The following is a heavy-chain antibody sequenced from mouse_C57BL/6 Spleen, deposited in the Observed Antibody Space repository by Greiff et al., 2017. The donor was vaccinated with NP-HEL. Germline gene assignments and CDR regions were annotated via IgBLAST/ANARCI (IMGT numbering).Heavy chain of an antibody. J-gene: IGHJ3*01. V-gene: IGHV1-76*01. D-gene: IGHD3-3*01. Sequence: QVQLKQSGAELVRPGASVKLSCKASGYTFTDYYINWVKQRPGQGLEWIARIYPGSGNTYYNEKFKGKATLTAEKSSSTAYMQLSSLTSEDSAVYFCARGGGTPGVWFAYWGQGTLVTVSA. CDR1: GYTFTDYY. CDR3: ARGGGTPGVWFAY. CDR2: IYPGSGNT.